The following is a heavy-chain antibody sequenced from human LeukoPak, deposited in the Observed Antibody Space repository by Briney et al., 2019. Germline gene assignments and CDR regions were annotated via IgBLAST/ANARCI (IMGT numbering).Heavy chain of an antibody. CDR3: ARDGKSGNFDY. V-gene: IGHV3-48*03. D-gene: IGHD3-10*01. CDR1: GFSFISYE. J-gene: IGHJ4*02. CDR2: ISSSAGTI. Sequence: GGSPRLSCAASGFSFISYEMNWVRQAPGKGLEWVSYISSSAGTIYYADSVKGRFTISRDNAKNSLYLQMNSLRAEDTAVYYCARDGKSGNFDYWGQGTLVTVSS.